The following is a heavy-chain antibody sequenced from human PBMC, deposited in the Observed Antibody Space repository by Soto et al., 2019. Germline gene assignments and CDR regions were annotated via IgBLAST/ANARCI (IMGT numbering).Heavy chain of an antibody. V-gene: IGHV4-59*08. Sequence: XTLSLTCSLSGGAVGGYYWSWIRQPPGKALEWIGYVSYSGSTDYHPSLKSRVSISIDTSKNHFSLKMISVTAADPAVYYCARHGSDSGWFFFDPWGQGALAPVSS. J-gene: IGHJ5*02. CDR3: ARHGSDSGWFFFDP. CDR2: VSYSGST. D-gene: IGHD6-19*01. CDR1: GGAVGGYY.